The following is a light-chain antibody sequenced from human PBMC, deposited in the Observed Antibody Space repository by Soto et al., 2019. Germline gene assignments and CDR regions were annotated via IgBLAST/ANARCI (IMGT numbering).Light chain of an antibody. CDR1: SRYVGGYNY. CDR3: FSHRRGDSHV. J-gene: IGLJ1*01. Sequence: QSVLTQPASVSGSPGQSVSISFTGTSRYVGGYNYVSWYQQYPGKAPKLMIYGVTNRPSGVSNRFSGSKTGNTASLTISGLQAEDEAYYYCFSHRRGDSHVFGTGTKVTVL. V-gene: IGLV2-14*01. CDR2: GVT.